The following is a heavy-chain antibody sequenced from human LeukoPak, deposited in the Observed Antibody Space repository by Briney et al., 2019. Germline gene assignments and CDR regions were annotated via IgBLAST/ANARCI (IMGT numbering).Heavy chain of an antibody. Sequence: ASVKVSCKVSGYTLTELSMHWVRQAPGKGLEWMGGFDPEDGETIYAQKFQGRVTMTEDTSTDTAYMELSSLRSEDTAVYYCATGHAGFLEWLSRGAFDIWGQGTMVTVSS. CDR1: GYTLTELS. D-gene: IGHD3-3*01. J-gene: IGHJ3*02. CDR3: ATGHAGFLEWLSRGAFDI. V-gene: IGHV1-24*01. CDR2: FDPEDGET.